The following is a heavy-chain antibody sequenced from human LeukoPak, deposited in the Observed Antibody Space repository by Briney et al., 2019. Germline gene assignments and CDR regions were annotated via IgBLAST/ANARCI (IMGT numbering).Heavy chain of an antibody. CDR2: IYYSGSI. CDR1: GGSISSYY. V-gene: IGHV4-59*01. D-gene: IGHD3-22*01. CDR3: ARFYYDSSGYYYYFDY. J-gene: IGHJ4*02. Sequence: SETLSLTCTVSGGSISSYYWSWIRQPPGKGLEWIGYIYYSGSINYNPSLKSRVTISVDTSKNQFSLKLSSVTAADTAVYYCARFYYDSSGYYYYFDYWGQGTLVTVSS.